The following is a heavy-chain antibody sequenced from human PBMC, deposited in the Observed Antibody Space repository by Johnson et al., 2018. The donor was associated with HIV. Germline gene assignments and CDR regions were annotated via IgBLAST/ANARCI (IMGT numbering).Heavy chain of an antibody. CDR3: TTRFIAARAFDI. V-gene: IGHV3-15*01. CDR2: IKSKTDGGTT. CDR1: GFTFSNAW. J-gene: IGHJ3*02. D-gene: IGHD6-6*01. Sequence: EVQLVESGGGLVKPGGSLRLSCAASGFTFSNAWMSWVRQAPGKGLEWVGRIKSKTDGGTTDYAAPVKGRFTISRDDSKNTLYLQMNSLKTEDTAVYYCTTRFIAARAFDIWGQGTMVTVSS.